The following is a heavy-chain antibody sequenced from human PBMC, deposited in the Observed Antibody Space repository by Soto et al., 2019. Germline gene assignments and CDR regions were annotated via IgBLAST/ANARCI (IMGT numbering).Heavy chain of an antibody. D-gene: IGHD2-15*01. J-gene: IGHJ4*02. CDR2: IYYSGST. CDR3: AGYCSGGSCYDRPFDY. CDR1: GGSISSGGYY. V-gene: IGHV4-31*03. Sequence: SETLSLTCTVSGGSISSGGYYWSWIRQHPGKGLEWIGYIYYSGSTYYNPSLKSRVTISVDTSKNQFSLKLSSVTAADTAVYYCAGYCSGGSCYDRPFDYWGQGTLVTVSS.